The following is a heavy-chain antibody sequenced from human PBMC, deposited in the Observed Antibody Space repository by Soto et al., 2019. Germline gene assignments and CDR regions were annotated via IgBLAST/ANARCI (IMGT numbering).Heavy chain of an antibody. J-gene: IGHJ4*02. CDR3: ARDKGGTPYYMDS. V-gene: IGHV3-9*01. D-gene: IGHD6-25*01. CDR2: INWNSDKV. Sequence: VLLVEPGGGLVQPGRSMRLSCAVSGFNFGNYAMHWVRQAPGKGLEWVAAINWNSDKVAYADSVLGRFTIFRDIDKNALHLQMNDLTTEDTALYYCARDKGGTPYYMDSWGQGILVTVSS. CDR1: GFNFGNYA.